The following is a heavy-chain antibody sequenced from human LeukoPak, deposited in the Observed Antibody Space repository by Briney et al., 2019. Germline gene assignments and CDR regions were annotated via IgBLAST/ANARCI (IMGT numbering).Heavy chain of an antibody. J-gene: IGHJ4*02. Sequence: KPSETLSLTCTVSGGSISSYYWSWIRQPPGKGLEWIGYIYYSGSTNYNPSLKSRVTISVDTSKNQFSLKLSSVTAADTAVYYCARGSLMYSGSYYGAFDYWGQGTLVTVSS. CDR2: IYYSGST. CDR1: GGSISSYY. V-gene: IGHV4-59*01. CDR3: ARGSLMYSGSYYGAFDY. D-gene: IGHD1-26*01.